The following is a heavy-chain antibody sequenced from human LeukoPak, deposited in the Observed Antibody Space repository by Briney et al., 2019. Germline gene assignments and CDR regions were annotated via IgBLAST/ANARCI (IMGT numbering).Heavy chain of an antibody. CDR2: MNPNSGNT. V-gene: IGHV1-8*02. CDR1: GYTFTNYG. Sequence: ASVKVSCKASGYTFTNYGVSWVRQATGQGLEWMGRMNPNSGNTGYAQKFQGRVTMTRNTSISTAYMELSSLRSEDTAVYYCARDINWNDSGGADYWGQGTLVTVSS. D-gene: IGHD1-20*01. CDR3: ARDINWNDSGGADY. J-gene: IGHJ4*02.